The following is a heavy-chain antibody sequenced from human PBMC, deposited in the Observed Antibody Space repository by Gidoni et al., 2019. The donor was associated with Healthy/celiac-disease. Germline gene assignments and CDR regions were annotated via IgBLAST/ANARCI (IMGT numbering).Heavy chain of an antibody. CDR3: ARGWYDSSGYYYWYFDL. CDR2: IIPIFGTA. Sequence: QVQLVQSGAEVKKPGSAVTVSCKASGGTFSSYAISWVRQAPGQGLEWMGGIIPIFGTANYAPKFQGRVTITADESTSTAYMELCSLRSEDTAVYYCARGWYDSSGYYYWYFDLWGRGTLVTVSS. J-gene: IGHJ2*01. V-gene: IGHV1-69*01. D-gene: IGHD3-22*01. CDR1: GGTFSSYA.